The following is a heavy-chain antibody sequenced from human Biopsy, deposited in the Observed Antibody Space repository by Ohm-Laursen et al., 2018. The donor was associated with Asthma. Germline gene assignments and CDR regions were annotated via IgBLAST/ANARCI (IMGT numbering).Heavy chain of an antibody. CDR1: GYTFINYA. Sequence: SVKVSCKVSGYTFINYAIHWVRQAPGQGLEWMGGLIPVLGTPDHAQMFEGRVTITADESTSTAYMELSSLSSEDTAVYYCARGYSGSDRIVYYYSGLEVWGQGTTVTVSS. D-gene: IGHD5-12*01. J-gene: IGHJ6*02. CDR2: LIPVLGTP. V-gene: IGHV1-69*13. CDR3: ARGYSGSDRIVYYYSGLEV.